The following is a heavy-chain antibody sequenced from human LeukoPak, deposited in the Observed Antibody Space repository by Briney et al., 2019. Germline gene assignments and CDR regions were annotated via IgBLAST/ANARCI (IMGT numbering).Heavy chain of an antibody. V-gene: IGHV7-4-1*02. D-gene: IGHD3/OR15-3a*01. Sequence: ASVKVSCKASGYTFTSYAMNWLRQAPGQGLEWMGWINTNTGNPTYAQGFTGRFVFSLDTSVSTAYLQISSLKAEDTAVYYCARASARGSNYFLDDFDYWGQGTLVTVSS. J-gene: IGHJ4*02. CDR2: INTNTGNP. CDR1: GYTFTSYA. CDR3: ARASARGSNYFLDDFDY.